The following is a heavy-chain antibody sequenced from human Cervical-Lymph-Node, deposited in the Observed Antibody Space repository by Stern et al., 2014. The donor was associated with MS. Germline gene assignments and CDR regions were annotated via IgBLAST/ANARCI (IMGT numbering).Heavy chain of an antibody. CDR2: IGSSGADI. V-gene: IGHV3-48*01. J-gene: IGHJ2*01. Sequence: EVQLVESGGGLEQPGGSLRLSCVGSGFSFSSYRMTWVRQAPGKGLEWVSDIGSSGADISYADSVSGRFTVSRDNAKTSLYLQMNTLRGDDTAMYYCARERGGRYCSGGDCYYNWFYDLWGRGTLVTVSS. D-gene: IGHD2-15*01. CDR3: ARERGGRYCSGGDCYYNWFYDL. CDR1: GFSFSSYR.